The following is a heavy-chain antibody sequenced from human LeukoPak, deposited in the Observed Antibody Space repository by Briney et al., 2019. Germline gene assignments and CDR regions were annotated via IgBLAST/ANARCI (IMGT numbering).Heavy chain of an antibody. J-gene: IGHJ4*02. CDR3: AREGTYGDSEVFDY. V-gene: IGHV4-31*03. CDR2: IYYSGNT. D-gene: IGHD4-17*01. Sequence: SPTLSLTCTVSGGPISSGGYYRTWIRQHPGKGLAWIGCIYYSGNTYYNPSLKSRVTISVDTSKNQFSLKLSSVTAADTAVYYCAREGTYGDSEVFDYWGQGTLVTVSS. CDR1: GGPISSGGYY.